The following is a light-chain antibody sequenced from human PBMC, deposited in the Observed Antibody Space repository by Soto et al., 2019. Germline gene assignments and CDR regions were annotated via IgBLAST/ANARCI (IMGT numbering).Light chain of an antibody. CDR2: ATS. J-gene: IGKJ4*01. CDR3: HKYNHAPT. CDR1: QAISSY. Sequence: DIQLTXXXXSLSASVGDRVTITCRASQAISSYLAWYQQKPGKVPELLIYATSTLQSGAPSRFSGSGSGTDFTLTISSLQPEDVATYYCHKYNHAPTFGGGTKVEIK. V-gene: IGKV1-27*01.